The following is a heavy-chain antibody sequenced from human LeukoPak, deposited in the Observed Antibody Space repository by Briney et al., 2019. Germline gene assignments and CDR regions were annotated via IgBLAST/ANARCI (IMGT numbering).Heavy chain of an antibody. V-gene: IGHV3-64*01. J-gene: IGHJ4*02. CDR2: ISSNGGST. Sequence: GGSLRLSCAASGFTFSSYAIHWVRQALGKGLEYVSAISSNGGSTYYANSVKGRFTISRDNSKNTAYLQMGSLRVEDMAVYYCARGGVYSDYVDYWGQGTLVTVSS. CDR3: ARGGVYSDYVDY. CDR1: GFTFSSYA. D-gene: IGHD4-11*01.